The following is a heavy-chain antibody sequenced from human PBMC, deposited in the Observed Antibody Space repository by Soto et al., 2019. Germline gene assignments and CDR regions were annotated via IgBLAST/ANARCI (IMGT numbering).Heavy chain of an antibody. J-gene: IGHJ4*02. CDR2: INAGNGNT. CDR1: GYTLTRYA. V-gene: IGHV1-3*05. Sequence: QVQLVQSGAEEKKPGASVKVSFNASGYTLTRYAMHWVRQAPGQRLEWMGWINAGNGNTKYSQKFQGRVTITRDTSASTAYMELSSLRAEDTAVYYCARGIAPYYFDYWGQGTLVTVSS. CDR3: ARGIAPYYFDY. D-gene: IGHD6-13*01.